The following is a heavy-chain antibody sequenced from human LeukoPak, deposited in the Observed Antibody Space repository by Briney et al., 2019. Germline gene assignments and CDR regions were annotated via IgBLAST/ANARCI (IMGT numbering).Heavy chain of an antibody. D-gene: IGHD3-16*01. CDR2: INPNSGHT. Sequence: ASVKVSCKASGYTVCRYFLNRVRQAPGHGVEWLGWINPNSGHTSYAQKFQGRVTITRDTSISTVYLELSSLRSDDTAIYYCARDRGFGYVFGSLDPWGQGTLVTVST. J-gene: IGHJ5*02. CDR3: ARDRGFGYVFGSLDP. V-gene: IGHV1-2*02. CDR1: GYTVCRYF.